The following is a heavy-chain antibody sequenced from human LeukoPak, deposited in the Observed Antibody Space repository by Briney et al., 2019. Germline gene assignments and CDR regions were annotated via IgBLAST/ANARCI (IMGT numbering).Heavy chain of an antibody. CDR3: ARSVRGRWEYGYYYYYMDV. Sequence: SETLSLTCTVSGGSISSGSYYWSWIRQPAGKGLEWIGRICTSGSTNYNPSLKSRVTISVDTSKNQFSLKLSSVTAADTAVYYCARSVRGRWEYGYYYYYMDVWGKGTTVTVSS. J-gene: IGHJ6*03. V-gene: IGHV4-61*02. CDR1: GGSISSGSYY. D-gene: IGHD3-10*02. CDR2: ICTSGST.